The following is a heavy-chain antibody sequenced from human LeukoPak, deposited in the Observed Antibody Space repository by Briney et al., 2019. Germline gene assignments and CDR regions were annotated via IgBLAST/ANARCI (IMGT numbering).Heavy chain of an antibody. V-gene: IGHV3-33*08. D-gene: IGHD5-12*01. J-gene: IGHJ4*02. Sequence: GGSLRLSCAASGFTFSSYSMNWVRQAPGKGLEWVAVIWYDGSNKYYADSVKGRFTISRDNSKNTLYLQMNSLRAEDTAVYYCARGGYSGYDYWGYFDYWGQGTLVTVSS. CDR2: IWYDGSNK. CDR1: GFTFSSYS. CDR3: ARGGYSGYDYWGYFDY.